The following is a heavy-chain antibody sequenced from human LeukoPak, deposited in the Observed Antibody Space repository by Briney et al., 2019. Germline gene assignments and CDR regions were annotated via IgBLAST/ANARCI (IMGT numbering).Heavy chain of an antibody. V-gene: IGHV3-30*01. CDR1: GFTFSHYA. D-gene: IGHD1-14*01. CDR2: ISYDGSHQ. CDR3: AGARNGTLKY. Sequence: GSLRLSCAASGFTFSHYAMHWVRQAPGKGLEWVAVISYDGSHQYSADSVKGRLSISRDNSRHTLYLQMNSLRPEDTAVYYCAGARNGTLKYWGQGTLVIVPS. J-gene: IGHJ4*02.